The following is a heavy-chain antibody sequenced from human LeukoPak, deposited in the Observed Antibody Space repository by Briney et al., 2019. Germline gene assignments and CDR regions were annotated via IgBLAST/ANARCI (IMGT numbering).Heavy chain of an antibody. CDR3: ASETLDYGDSAFGY. CDR1: GGSISSSGYY. J-gene: IGHJ4*02. D-gene: IGHD4-17*01. V-gene: IGHV4-39*01. CDR2: IYYSGTT. Sequence: SETLSLTCTVSGGSISSSGYYWGWIRQPPGKGLERIGSIYYSGTTYYNPSLKSRVTISVDTSKNQFSLKLSSVTAADTAVYYCASETLDYGDSAFGYWGQGNLVTVSS.